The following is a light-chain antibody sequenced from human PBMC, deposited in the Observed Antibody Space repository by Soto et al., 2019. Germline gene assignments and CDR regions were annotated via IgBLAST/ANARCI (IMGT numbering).Light chain of an antibody. CDR2: LRS. V-gene: IGKV2-28*01. CDR3: MQALQLAT. CDR1: QSLLHSNGYNC. Sequence: DTVMTQSPLSLPVTPGEPASISCRSSQSLLHSNGYNCLDRYLQKPGQSPQLLIYLRSNRASGVPDRFSGSGSGTDFTLKISRVEAEDVGVYYCMQALQLATFGRGTKLEIK. J-gene: IGKJ2*01.